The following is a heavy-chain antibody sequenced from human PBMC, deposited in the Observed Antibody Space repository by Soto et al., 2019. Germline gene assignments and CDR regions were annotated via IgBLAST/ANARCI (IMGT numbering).Heavy chain of an antibody. CDR1: XFTFXTYW. J-gene: IGHJ3*02. CDR3: ARGGNYAYDI. Sequence: EVQLVESGGGLVQPGGSLRLXCXAXXFTFXTYWMXXVRQAPGEGLEWVASIKQDGSEKSYVDSVKGRFTISRDNAQSSLYLQMNSLRAEDTAVYYCARGGNYAYDIWGQGTMVTVSS. CDR2: IKQDGSEK. V-gene: IGHV3-7*05. D-gene: IGHD2-21*01.